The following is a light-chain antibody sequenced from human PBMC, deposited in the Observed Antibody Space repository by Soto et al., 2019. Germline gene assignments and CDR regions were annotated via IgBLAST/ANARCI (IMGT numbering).Light chain of an antibody. CDR3: FSYAGSRV. V-gene: IGLV2-11*01. Sequence: QCALTQPRSVSGSPGQSVTISCTGTSSDVGGYDYVSWYQQHPGKAPKLMIFDVNKRPSGVPDRFSGSKSGNTAFLTISGLQAEDEADYSCFSYAGSRVFGGGTKLTVL. CDR2: DVN. J-gene: IGLJ3*02. CDR1: SSDVGGYDY.